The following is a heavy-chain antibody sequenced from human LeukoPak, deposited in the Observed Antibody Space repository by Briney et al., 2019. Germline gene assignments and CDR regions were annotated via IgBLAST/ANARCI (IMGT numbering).Heavy chain of an antibody. CDR2: ISPSGGST. J-gene: IGHJ4*02. D-gene: IGHD2-15*01. Sequence: ASVKVSCKAFGYTFTSNYMHWVRQAPGQGPEWMGVISPSGGSTTYAQKFQGRVTLTRDMSTSTAYMELRSLRSDDTAVYYCAREEVAATPNAFDYWGQGTLVTVSS. V-gene: IGHV1-46*01. CDR3: AREEVAATPNAFDY. CDR1: GYTFTSNY.